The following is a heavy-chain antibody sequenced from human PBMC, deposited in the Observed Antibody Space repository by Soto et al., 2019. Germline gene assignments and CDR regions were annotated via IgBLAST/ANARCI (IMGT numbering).Heavy chain of an antibody. D-gene: IGHD6-19*01. CDR2: ISWNSGNI. Sequence: EVQLVESGGGLVQPGRCLRLSCAASGFTFDDYAMHWVRQVPGKGLEWVSGISWNSGNIGYADSVKGRFTISRDNAKKSLYLQMNTLRAEDTAFYYCAKDIGEDSSGWGGYIDYWGQGTMVTVSS. J-gene: IGHJ4*02. V-gene: IGHV3-9*01. CDR1: GFTFDDYA. CDR3: AKDIGEDSSGWGGYIDY.